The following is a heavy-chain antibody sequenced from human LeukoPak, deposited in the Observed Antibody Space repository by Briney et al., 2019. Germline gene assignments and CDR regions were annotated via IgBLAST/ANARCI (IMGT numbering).Heavy chain of an antibody. J-gene: IGHJ4*02. CDR1: GGSISSSSYY. CDR3: ARGVSSSWYYFDY. CDR2: IYTSGST. D-gene: IGHD6-13*01. V-gene: IGHV4-39*07. Sequence: SETLSLTCTVSGGSISSSSYYWGWIRQPPGKGLEWIGSIYTSGSTNYNPSLKSRVTMSVDTSKNQFSLKLTSVTAADTAVYYCARGVSSSWYYFDYWGQGTLVTVSS.